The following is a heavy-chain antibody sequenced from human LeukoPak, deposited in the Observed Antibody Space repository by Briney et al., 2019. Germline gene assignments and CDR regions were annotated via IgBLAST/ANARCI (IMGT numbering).Heavy chain of an antibody. CDR1: GGSISSYY. J-gene: IGHJ5*02. D-gene: IGHD3-9*01. V-gene: IGHV4-59*01. CDR3: ARYSYDILTGYPKGWFDP. CDR2: IYYSGST. Sequence: SETLSLTCTVSGGSISSYYWSWIRQPPGKGLEWIGYIYYSGSTNYNPSLKSRVTISVDTSKNQFSLKLSSVTAADTALYYCARYSYDILTGYPKGWFDPWGQGTLVTVSS.